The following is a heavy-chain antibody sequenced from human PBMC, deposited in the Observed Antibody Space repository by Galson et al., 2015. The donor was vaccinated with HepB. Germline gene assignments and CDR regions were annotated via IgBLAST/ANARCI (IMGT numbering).Heavy chain of an antibody. CDR1: GYSFSNYW. CDR2: IHPGDSDP. V-gene: IGHV5-51*01. J-gene: IGHJ4*02. Sequence: QSGAEVKKPGESLKISCGASGYSFSNYWIDWVRQKPGKGLEWMGNIHPGDSDPTYSPSFQGRVTMSADKSIKTAYLQWRSLKASDTAMYYCARHIYDFLTGYFEPPDSWGQGTLVTVSS. D-gene: IGHD3-9*01. CDR3: ARHIYDFLTGYFEPPDS.